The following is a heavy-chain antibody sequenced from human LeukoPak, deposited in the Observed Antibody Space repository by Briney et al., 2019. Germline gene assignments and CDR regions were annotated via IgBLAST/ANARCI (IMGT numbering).Heavy chain of an antibody. CDR1: GFTFSSYG. CDR2: IWYDGSNK. J-gene: IGHJ4*02. V-gene: IGHV3-33*01. Sequence: PGGSLRLSCAASGFTFSSYGMHWVRQAPGKGLEWVALIWYDGSNKYYTDSVKGRLTISRDNSKNTLYLQMNSLRAEDTAIYYCARDGPRGNSQFDYWGQGTLVTVSS. CDR3: ARDGPRGNSQFDY. D-gene: IGHD2/OR15-2a*01.